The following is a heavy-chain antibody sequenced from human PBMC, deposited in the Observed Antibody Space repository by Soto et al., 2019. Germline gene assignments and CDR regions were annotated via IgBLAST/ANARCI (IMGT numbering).Heavy chain of an antibody. Sequence: PSETLSLTCNVSGGSISNFHLSWIRQPPGKGLEWIGYIYYSGNYYNPSLTSRVSMSLDKSKNQFSLHLKSVTAADTALYFCALGGHNYGRPFDFWGQGTRVTV. CDR3: ALGGHNYGRPFDF. D-gene: IGHD5-18*01. CDR2: IYYSGN. CDR1: GGSISNFH. V-gene: IGHV4-59*01. J-gene: IGHJ4*02.